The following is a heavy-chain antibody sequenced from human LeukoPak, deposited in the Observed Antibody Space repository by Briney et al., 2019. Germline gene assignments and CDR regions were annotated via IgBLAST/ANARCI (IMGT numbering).Heavy chain of an antibody. CDR1: GGSISSSSYY. D-gene: IGHD6-6*01. CDR2: SYYSGSP. CDR3: ARDFLTHFHYIAAPSNWFYP. Sequence: SETLSLTCTVSGGSISSSSYYWGWIRQPPGQGLEWIGSSYYSGSPYYNPSVKSRVTISVDTSKNQFSLKLSSVTAADTAVYYCARDFLTHFHYIAAPSNWFYPWGQGTRVTVSS. J-gene: IGHJ5*02. V-gene: IGHV4-39*07.